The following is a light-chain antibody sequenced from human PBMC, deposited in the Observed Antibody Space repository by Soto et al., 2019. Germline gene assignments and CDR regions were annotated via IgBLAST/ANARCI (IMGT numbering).Light chain of an antibody. CDR2: EVN. J-gene: IGLJ1*01. Sequence: QSALTQPASVSGSPGQSITISCTGTSSDIGGYKHVSWYQHHPGKAPKLMIYEVNNRPSGVSNRFSGSKSGYTASLTISGLQAEDEADYYCNSQRSSGTRVFGTGTKLSVL. CDR3: NSQRSSGTRV. CDR1: SSDIGGYKH. V-gene: IGLV2-14*01.